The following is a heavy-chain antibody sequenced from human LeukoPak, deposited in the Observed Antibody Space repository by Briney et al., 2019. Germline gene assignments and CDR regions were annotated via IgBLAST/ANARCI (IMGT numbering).Heavy chain of an antibody. Sequence: PSDTLSLTCAVYGESFNYYYWSWIRQSPGKGLEWIGDIFDGKTINYNPSLKSRVTISAATSSQQFSLNLKSVTAADTAVYFCASGAWAARLNSWAQGALVIVSS. CDR3: ASGAWAARLNS. J-gene: IGHJ4*02. CDR1: GESFNYYY. V-gene: IGHV4-34*12. CDR2: IFDGKTI. D-gene: IGHD4-23*01.